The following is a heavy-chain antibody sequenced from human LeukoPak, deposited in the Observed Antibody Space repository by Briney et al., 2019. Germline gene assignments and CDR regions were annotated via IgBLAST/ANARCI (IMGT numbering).Heavy chain of an antibody. D-gene: IGHD1-26*01. CDR3: AKGPRWELLIDY. J-gene: IGHJ4*02. Sequence: GGSLRLSCAASGFTFDDYTMHWVRQAPGKGLEWVSLISWDGGSTYYADSVKGRFTISRDNSKNSLYLQMNSLRTEDTALYYCAKGPRWELLIDYWGQGTLVTVSS. V-gene: IGHV3-43*01. CDR1: GFTFDDYT. CDR2: ISWDGGST.